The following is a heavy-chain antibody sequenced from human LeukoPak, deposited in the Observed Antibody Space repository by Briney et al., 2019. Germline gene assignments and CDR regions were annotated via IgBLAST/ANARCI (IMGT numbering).Heavy chain of an antibody. CDR2: INPSGGST. CDR1: GYTFTSYY. Sequence: ASVKVSCKASGYTFTSYYMHWVRQAPGQGLEWMGIINPSGGSTSYAQKFQGRVTMTRDTSTSTVYMELSSLRSEDTAVYYCARGGSRYISSWTLDYWGQGTLVTVSS. V-gene: IGHV1-46*01. D-gene: IGHD6-13*01. J-gene: IGHJ4*02. CDR3: ARGGSRYISSWTLDY.